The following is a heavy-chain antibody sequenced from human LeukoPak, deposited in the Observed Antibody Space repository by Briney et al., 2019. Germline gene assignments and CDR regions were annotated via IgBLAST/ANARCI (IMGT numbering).Heavy chain of an antibody. Sequence: GGSLRLSCAASAFTFSSYAMSGVRQAPGKGLEWVSAISGSGGSTHYADSVEGRLTISRDKSKNTLYLQMNSLRVEDTAVYYCAWVVPAADYWGQGSLVTVSS. J-gene: IGHJ4*02. CDR1: AFTFSSYA. CDR3: AWVVPAADY. CDR2: ISGSGGST. D-gene: IGHD2-2*01. V-gene: IGHV3-23*01.